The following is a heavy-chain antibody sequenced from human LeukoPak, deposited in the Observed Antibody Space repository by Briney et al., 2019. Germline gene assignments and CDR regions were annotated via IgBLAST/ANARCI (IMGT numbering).Heavy chain of an antibody. CDR2: IRCDGSNK. J-gene: IGHJ6*03. CDR1: GFTFSSYG. Sequence: GGSLRLSCAASGFTFSSYGMYWVRQAPGKGLEWVAFIRCDGSNKYYADSVKGRFTVSRDNSKNTLYLQMKSLRAEDTAVYYCAKGGGYEAQYYYYYLDVWGKGTTVTISS. D-gene: IGHD5-12*01. CDR3: AKGGGYEAQYYYYYLDV. V-gene: IGHV3-30*02.